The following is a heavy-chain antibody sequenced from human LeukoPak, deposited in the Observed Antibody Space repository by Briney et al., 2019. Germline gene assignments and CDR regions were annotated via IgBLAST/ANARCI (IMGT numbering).Heavy chain of an antibody. CDR3: AKENDFWSGPEG. CDR1: GFTFSSYG. J-gene: IGHJ4*02. D-gene: IGHD3-3*01. V-gene: IGHV3-30*02. Sequence: GGSLRLSCAASGFTFSSYGMHWVRQAPGKGLEWVAFIRYDGSNKYYADSVKGRFTVSRDTSKNTVYLQMTSLRVEDTAVYYCAKENDFWSGPEGWGQGTLVTVSS. CDR2: IRYDGSNK.